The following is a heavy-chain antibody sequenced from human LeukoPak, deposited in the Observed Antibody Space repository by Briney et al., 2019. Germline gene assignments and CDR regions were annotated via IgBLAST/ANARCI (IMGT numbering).Heavy chain of an antibody. V-gene: IGHV3-11*01. D-gene: IGHD3-10*01. CDR3: ARDVPTMVSRFDY. CDR2: ISSSGSTI. J-gene: IGHJ4*02. Sequence: GGSLRLSCAASGFTFSDYYMSWIRQAPGKGLEWVSYISSSGSTIYYADSVKGRFTISRDNAKNSLYLQMNSLRAEDTAVYYCARDVPTMVSRFDYWGQGTLVTASS. CDR1: GFTFSDYY.